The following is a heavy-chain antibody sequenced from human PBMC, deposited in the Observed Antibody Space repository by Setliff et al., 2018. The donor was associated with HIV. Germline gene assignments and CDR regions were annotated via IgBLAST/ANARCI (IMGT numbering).Heavy chain of an antibody. CDR1: GGPITSTSYY. CDR3: ARFSNTLNWFDP. Sequence: SETLSLTCTVSGGPITSTSYYWTWIRQPAGKGLEWIGRINASGNTNYNPSLKSRVTISVDTSKNQFSLKLNSVTAADTAVYYCARFSNTLNWFDPWGQGTLVTVSS. D-gene: IGHD4-4*01. CDR2: INASGNT. V-gene: IGHV4-61*02. J-gene: IGHJ5*02.